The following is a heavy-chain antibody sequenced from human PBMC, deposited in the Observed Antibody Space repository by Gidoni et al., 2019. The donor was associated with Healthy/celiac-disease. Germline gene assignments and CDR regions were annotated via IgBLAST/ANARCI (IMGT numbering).Heavy chain of an antibody. D-gene: IGHD3-10*01. CDR3: ARLGGTPYYYYGMDV. V-gene: IGHV5-51*01. CDR2: ISPGDSDT. CDR1: GYSCTSYW. Sequence: EVQLVQSGAEVKKPGESLKISCKGSGYSCTSYWIGWVRQMPGKGLEWMGVISPGDSDTRYSPSFQGQVTISADKSISTAYLQWSSLKASDTAMYYCARLGGTPYYYYGMDVWGQGTTVTVSS. J-gene: IGHJ6*02.